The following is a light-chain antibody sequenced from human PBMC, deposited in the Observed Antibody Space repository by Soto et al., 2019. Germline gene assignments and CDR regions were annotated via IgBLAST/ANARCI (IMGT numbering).Light chain of an antibody. CDR3: QNYNSVPLT. Sequence: IQLTQSPSSLSASVVDRVTITCRASQGISSYLAWYQQKPGKVPKFLIYAASALQSGVPSRFSGSGSGTDFTLTISSLQSEDVATYYRQNYNSVPLTFGGGTKVDIK. CDR1: QGISSY. CDR2: AAS. V-gene: IGKV1-27*01. J-gene: IGKJ4*01.